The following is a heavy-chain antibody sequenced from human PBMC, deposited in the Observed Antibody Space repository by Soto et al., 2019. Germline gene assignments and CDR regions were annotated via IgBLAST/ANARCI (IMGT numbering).Heavy chain of an antibody. CDR2: INPSGGST. D-gene: IGHD6-19*01. V-gene: IGHV1-46*01. Sequence: RASVKVSCKASGYTFTSYYMHWVRQAPGQGLEWMGIINPSGGSTSYAQKFQGRVTMTRDTSTSTVYMELSSLRSEDTAVYYCASGWGSGGYYYYYGMDVWGQGTTVTVSS. J-gene: IGHJ6*02. CDR3: ASGWGSGGYYYYYGMDV. CDR1: GYTFTSYY.